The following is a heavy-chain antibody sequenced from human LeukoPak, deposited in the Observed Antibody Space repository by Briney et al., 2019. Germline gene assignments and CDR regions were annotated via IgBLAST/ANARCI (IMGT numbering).Heavy chain of an antibody. CDR3: ARLGVFPDGARIRFDP. CDR1: GGSISSSSYY. CDR2: IYYSGST. Sequence: SETLSLTCTVSGGSISSSSYYWGWIRQPPGKGLEWIGSIYYSGSTYYNPSLKSRVTISVDTSKNQFSLKLGSVTAADTAVYYCARLGVFPDGARIRFDPWGQGTLVTVSS. V-gene: IGHV4-39*01. D-gene: IGHD2-15*01. J-gene: IGHJ5*02.